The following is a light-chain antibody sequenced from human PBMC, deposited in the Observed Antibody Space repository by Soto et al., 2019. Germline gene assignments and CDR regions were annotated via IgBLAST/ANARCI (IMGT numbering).Light chain of an antibody. J-gene: IGLJ3*02. V-gene: IGLV1-44*01. Sequence: QSVLTQPPSLSGTPGLRVTISCSGSNSNIGRYSVNWYQHFPGTAPKILIYSDDERPSGVPGRFSGSKSGTSASLAISGLQSEDEAEYYCAAWDDNLNGPLFGGGTKLTVL. CDR2: SDD. CDR1: NSNIGRYS. CDR3: AAWDDNLNGPL.